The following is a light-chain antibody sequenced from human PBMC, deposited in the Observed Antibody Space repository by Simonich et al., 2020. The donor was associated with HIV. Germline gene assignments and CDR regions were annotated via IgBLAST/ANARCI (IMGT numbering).Light chain of an antibody. CDR2: LGS. CDR1: QSLLSSNGYNY. J-gene: IGKJ2*01. CDR3: MQTLQTPTT. Sequence: DIVMTQSQLSLPVTPGEPASIYCRSSQSLLSSNGYNYLDWYLQKPGQSPQLLIYLGSNRASGVPDRFSGSGSGTDFTLKISRVEAEDVGVYYCMQTLQTPTTFGQGTKLEIK. V-gene: IGKV2-28*01.